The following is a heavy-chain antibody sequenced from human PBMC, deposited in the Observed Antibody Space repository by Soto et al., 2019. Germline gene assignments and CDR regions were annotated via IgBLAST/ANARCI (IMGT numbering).Heavy chain of an antibody. CDR1: GGSISSGGYS. D-gene: IGHD2-15*01. Sequence: KPSETLSLTCAVSGGSISSGGYSWSWIRQPPGKGLEWIGYIYHSGSTYYNPSLKSRVTISVDRSKNQFSLKLSSVTAADTAVYYCARAEGYCCGGSCYRDVYAIWGRRTMVLVSS. CDR2: IYHSGST. J-gene: IGHJ3*02. V-gene: IGHV4-30-2*01. CDR3: ARAEGYCCGGSCYRDVYAI.